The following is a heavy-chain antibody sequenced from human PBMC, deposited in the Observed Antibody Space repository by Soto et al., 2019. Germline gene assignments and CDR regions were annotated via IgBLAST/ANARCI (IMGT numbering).Heavy chain of an antibody. D-gene: IGHD1-1*01. CDR1: GGSFSGYF. J-gene: IGHJ4*02. CDR2: INHSGIT. CDR3: VRGPYNYNSRYFDY. Sequence: SETLSLTCTVSGGSFSGYFWTWIRQPPGKGLEWLAEINHSGITNYNPSVGSRVSMSVYTSKNQFSLRLYSVTAADTAVYYCVRGPYNYNSRYFDYWGQGTLVTVSS. V-gene: IGHV4-34*01.